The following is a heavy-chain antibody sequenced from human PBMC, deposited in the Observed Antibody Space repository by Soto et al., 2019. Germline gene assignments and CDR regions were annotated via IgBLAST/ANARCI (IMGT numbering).Heavy chain of an antibody. J-gene: IGHJ4*02. CDR3: TTESLKVYTSSDY. CDR2: IKSKSNGGTT. Sequence: GGSLRLSCAASGFSFNNAWMNWVRQAPGKGLEWVGLIKSKSNGGTTDYAAPAKGRFSISRDDSKSTVYLQMNSLRTEDTAVYYCTTESLKVYTSSDYWGQGTLVTVSS. CDR1: GFSFNNAW. D-gene: IGHD2-8*01. V-gene: IGHV3-15*07.